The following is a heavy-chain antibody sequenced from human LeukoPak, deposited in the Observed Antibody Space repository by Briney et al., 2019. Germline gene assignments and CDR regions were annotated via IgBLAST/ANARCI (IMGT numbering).Heavy chain of an antibody. D-gene: IGHD6-6*01. CDR2: IYTSGST. CDR3: ARQTKYSSDAFDI. CDR1: GGSISSGSYY. V-gene: IGHV4-61*02. J-gene: IGHJ3*02. Sequence: SETLSLTCTVSGGSISSGSYYWNWIRQPAGKGLEWIGRIYTSGSTNYNPSLKSRVTISVDTSKNQFSLKLSSVTAADTAVYYCARQTKYSSDAFDIWGQGTMVTVSS.